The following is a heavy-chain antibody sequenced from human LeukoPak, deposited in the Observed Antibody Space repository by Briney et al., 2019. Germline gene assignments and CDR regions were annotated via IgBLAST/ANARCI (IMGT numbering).Heavy chain of an antibody. CDR2: MNPNSGNT. J-gene: IGHJ5*02. D-gene: IGHD1-7*01. CDR1: GYTFTSYD. Sequence: GASVKVSCKASGYTFTSYDINWVRQATGQGLEWMGWMNPNSGNTGYAQKFQGRVTITRNTSISTAYMELSSLRSEDTAVYYCASETQGTTADWFDPWGQGTLVTVSS. V-gene: IGHV1-8*03. CDR3: ASETQGTTADWFDP.